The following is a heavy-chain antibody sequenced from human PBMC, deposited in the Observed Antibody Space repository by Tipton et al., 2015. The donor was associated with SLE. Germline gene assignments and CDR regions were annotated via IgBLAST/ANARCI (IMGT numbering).Heavy chain of an antibody. CDR3: AAGEYSYGYAFNI. CDR2: LYSGGTT. Sequence: SLRLSCTASGFTFGDYAMSWVRQAPGKGLEWVSMLYSGGTTYYADSVRGRFTISRHNSKNSLYLQMNSLRSEDTAVYYCAAGEYSYGYAFNIWGQGTMVTVSS. V-gene: IGHV3-53*04. D-gene: IGHD5-18*01. CDR1: GFTFGDYA. J-gene: IGHJ3*02.